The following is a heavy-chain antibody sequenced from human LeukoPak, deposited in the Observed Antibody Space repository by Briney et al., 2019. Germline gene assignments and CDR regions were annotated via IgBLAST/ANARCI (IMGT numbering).Heavy chain of an antibody. J-gene: IGHJ4*02. D-gene: IGHD6-19*01. V-gene: IGHV4-59*01. CDR2: IYYSGST. CDR3: AEAVAGDYFDY. CDR1: GGSISSYY. Sequence: SETLSLTCTVSGGSISSYYWSWIRQPPGKGLEWIGYIYYSGSTNYNPSLKSRVTISVDTSKNQFSLKLSSVTAADTAVYYCAEAVAGDYFDYWGQGTLVTVSS.